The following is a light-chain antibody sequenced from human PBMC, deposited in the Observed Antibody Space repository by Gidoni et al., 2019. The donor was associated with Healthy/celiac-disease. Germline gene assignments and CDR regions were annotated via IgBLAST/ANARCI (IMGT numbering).Light chain of an antibody. J-gene: IGKJ5*01. CDR3: QQLNSYT. V-gene: IGKV1-9*01. CDR2: AAS. CDR1: QGISSY. Sequence: DHQLTQSPSFLSASLGDRVTITCRASQGISSYLAWYQQKPGKAPKLLIYAASTLQSGVPSRFSGSGSGTEFTLTISSLQPEDFATYYCQQLNSYTFAHXTRLEIK.